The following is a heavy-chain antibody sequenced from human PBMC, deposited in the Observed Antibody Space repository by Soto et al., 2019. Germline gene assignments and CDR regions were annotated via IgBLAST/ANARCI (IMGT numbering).Heavy chain of an antibody. CDR3: ARLSVAWFDP. CDR2: IYHSGST. D-gene: IGHD6-19*01. CDR1: GGSVSSGSYH. Sequence: QVQLQESGPGLVKPSETLSLTCTVSGGSVSSGSYHWGWIRQPPGKGLEWIGYIYHSGSTNYNPSLKSRVTISVDTSKNQSSLSLTSVTAADTAVYYCARLSVAWFDPWGQGTLVTVAS. V-gene: IGHV4-61*01. J-gene: IGHJ5*02.